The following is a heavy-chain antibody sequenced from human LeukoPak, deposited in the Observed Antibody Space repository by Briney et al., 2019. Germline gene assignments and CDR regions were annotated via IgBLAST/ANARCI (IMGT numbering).Heavy chain of an antibody. CDR2: ISSSSSYI. CDR1: GFTFSSYS. Sequence: TGGSLRLSCAASGFTFSSYSMNWVRQAPGKGLEWVSSISSSSSYIYYADSVKGRFTISRDNAKNSLYLQMNSLRAEDTAVYYCARLWELREDFDYWGQGTLVTVSS. D-gene: IGHD1-26*01. V-gene: IGHV3-21*01. J-gene: IGHJ4*02. CDR3: ARLWELREDFDY.